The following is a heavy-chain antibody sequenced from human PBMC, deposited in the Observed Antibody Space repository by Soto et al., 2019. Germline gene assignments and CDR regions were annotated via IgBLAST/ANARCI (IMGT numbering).Heavy chain of an antibody. Sequence: QVQLQESGPGLVKPSETLSLTCTVSGGPISSYYWTWIRQSPGEGLEWIGNIYYRGIPNYNPSLASPATTSVDTSKKHASVKLTSVTAADTAVYYCALDRGYSFGTRINYYFDYWGQGTLVTVSS. CDR2: IYYRGIP. CDR1: GGPISSYY. J-gene: IGHJ4*02. D-gene: IGHD5-18*01. CDR3: ALDRGYSFGTRINYYFDY. V-gene: IGHV4-59*12.